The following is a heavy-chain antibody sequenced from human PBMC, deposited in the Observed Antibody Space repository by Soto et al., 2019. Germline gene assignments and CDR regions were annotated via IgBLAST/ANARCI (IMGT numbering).Heavy chain of an antibody. J-gene: IGHJ5*02. CDR2: IIPFSGAA. CDR1: GGTLSSYA. CDR3: ARVWVTTVTAWFDL. Sequence: QVQLVQSGAEVKKPGSSVKVSCKPFGGTLSSYAITWMRQAPGQGLEWMGGIIPFSGAANYAQKFQGRVTITEDESKNTAYTDLSSLRSEDTAVYFCARVWVTTVTAWFDLWGQGTLVTVSS. V-gene: IGHV1-69*01. D-gene: IGHD4-17*01.